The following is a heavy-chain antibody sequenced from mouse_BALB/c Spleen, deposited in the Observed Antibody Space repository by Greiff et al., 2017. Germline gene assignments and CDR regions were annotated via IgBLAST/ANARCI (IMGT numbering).Heavy chain of an antibody. CDR3: ARQRDGKDYAMDY. Sequence: EVQGVESGGDLVKPGGSLKLSCAASGFTFSSYGMSWVRQTPDKRLEWVATISSGGSYTYYPDSVKGRFTISRDNAKNTLYLQMSSLKSEDTAMYYCARQRDGKDYAMDYWGQGTSVTVSS. D-gene: IGHD1-1*01. V-gene: IGHV5-6*01. CDR2: ISSGGSYT. J-gene: IGHJ4*01. CDR1: GFTFSSYG.